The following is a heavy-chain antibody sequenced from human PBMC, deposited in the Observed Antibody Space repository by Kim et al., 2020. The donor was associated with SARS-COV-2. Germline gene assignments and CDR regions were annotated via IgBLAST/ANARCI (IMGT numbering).Heavy chain of an antibody. CDR2: INHSGST. CDR1: GGSFSGYY. D-gene: IGHD2-8*01. J-gene: IGHJ2*01. V-gene: IGHV4-34*01. CDR3: ARVLTPVYAIRVRYFDL. Sequence: SETLSLTCAVYGGSFSGYYWSWIRQPPGKGLEWIGEINHSGSTNYNPSLKSRVTISVDTSKNQFSLKLSSVTAADTAVYYCARVLTPVYAIRVRYFDLWG.